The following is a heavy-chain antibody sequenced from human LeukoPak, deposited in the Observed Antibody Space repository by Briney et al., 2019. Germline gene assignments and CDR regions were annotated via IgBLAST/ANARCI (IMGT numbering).Heavy chain of an antibody. CDR2: INPSGGST. D-gene: IGHD3-10*01. V-gene: IGHV1-46*01. CDR3: ARDYYGSGRSYYFDY. CDR1: GYTFTRYY. Sequence: ASVKVSCKASGYTFTRYYMYWVRQAPGQGLEWMGIINPSGGSTSYAQNFKGRVTMTRDTSTSTVYMELSSLRSEDTAVYYCARDYYGSGRSYYFDYWGQGTLVTVSS. J-gene: IGHJ4*02.